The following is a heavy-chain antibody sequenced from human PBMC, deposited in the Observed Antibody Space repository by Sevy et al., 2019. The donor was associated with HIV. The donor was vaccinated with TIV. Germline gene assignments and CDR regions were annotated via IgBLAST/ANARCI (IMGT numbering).Heavy chain of an antibody. CDR3: AGLTTRLTSDLYGMDV. CDR2: INPNDGVT. Sequence: ASVKVSCKASGYTFSDYYIHWVRQAPGQGLEWMAWINPNDGVTHYAQRFQDGVTLTRDTSVSTAYMELKGLRYDDTGIYYCAGLTTRLTSDLYGMDVWGQGTPVTVSS. D-gene: IGHD4-17*01. CDR1: GYTFSDYY. V-gene: IGHV1-2*02. J-gene: IGHJ6*02.